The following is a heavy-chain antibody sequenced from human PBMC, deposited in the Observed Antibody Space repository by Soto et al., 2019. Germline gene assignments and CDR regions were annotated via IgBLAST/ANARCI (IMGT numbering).Heavy chain of an antibody. CDR1: GFTFSSYS. CDR2: ISSSSSYI. CDR3: ARDLGFWSGDYYYGMDV. V-gene: IGHV3-21*01. D-gene: IGHD3-3*01. Sequence: PGGSLRLSCAASGFTFSSYSMNWVRQAPGKWLEWVSSISSSSSYIYYADSVKGRFTISRDNAKNSLYLQMNSLRAEDTAVYYCARDLGFWSGDYYYGMDVWGQGTTVNVSS. J-gene: IGHJ6*02.